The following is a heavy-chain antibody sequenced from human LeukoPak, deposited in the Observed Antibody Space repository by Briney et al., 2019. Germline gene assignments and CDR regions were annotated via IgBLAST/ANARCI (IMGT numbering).Heavy chain of an antibody. D-gene: IGHD5-12*01. CDR3: AKDQVEGWLPYFDY. Sequence: GGSLRLSCAASGFTFSSYGMHWVRQAPGKGLEWVAVIWYDGSNRYYADSVKGRFTISRDNSKNTLYLQMNSLRAEDTAVYYCAKDQVEGWLPYFDYWGQGTLVTVSS. V-gene: IGHV3-33*06. CDR1: GFTFSSYG. CDR2: IWYDGSNR. J-gene: IGHJ4*02.